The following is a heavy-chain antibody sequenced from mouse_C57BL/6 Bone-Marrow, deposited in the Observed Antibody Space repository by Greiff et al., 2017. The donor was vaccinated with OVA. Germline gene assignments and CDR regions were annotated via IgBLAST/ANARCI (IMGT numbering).Heavy chain of an antibody. CDR3: VRGSNYVMDY. Sequence: EVQLQQSGGGLVQPKGSLKLSCAASGFSFNTYAMNWVRQAPGKGLEWVARIRSKSNNYATYYADSVKDRFTISRDDSESMLYLQMNNLKTEDTAMYYCVRGSNYVMDYWGQGTSVTVSS. CDR2: IRSKSNNYAT. D-gene: IGHD2-5*01. CDR1: GFSFNTYA. V-gene: IGHV10-1*01. J-gene: IGHJ4*01.